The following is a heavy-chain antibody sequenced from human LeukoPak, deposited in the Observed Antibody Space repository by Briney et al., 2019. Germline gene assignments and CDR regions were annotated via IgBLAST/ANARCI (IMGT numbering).Heavy chain of an antibody. J-gene: IGHJ4*02. V-gene: IGHV1-2*02. D-gene: IGHD6-13*01. CDR1: GYTFTGYY. CDR2: INPNSGGT. CDR3: ARVGAAAAEALFDY. Sequence: GGSVKVSCTASGYTFTGYYMPWVRQAPGQGLEWMGWINPNSGGTNYAQKFQGRVTMTRDTSISTAYMERSRLRSDDTAMYYCARVGAAAAEALFDYWGQGTLVTVSS.